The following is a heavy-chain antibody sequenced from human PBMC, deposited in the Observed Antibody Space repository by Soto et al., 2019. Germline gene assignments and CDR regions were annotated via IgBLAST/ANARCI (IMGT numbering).Heavy chain of an antibody. CDR1: GGTISRYA. Sequence: SVKVSCKTSGGTISRYAVSWVLQAPGQGLEGMGGIIPIFGTANDAQKFQGRVTITADESTTTAYMELSSLRSVDKAVYYWASSSGYANDYWGQGTLVTVSS. J-gene: IGHJ4*02. V-gene: IGHV1-69*13. D-gene: IGHD5-12*01. CDR2: IIPIFGTA. CDR3: ASSSGYANDY.